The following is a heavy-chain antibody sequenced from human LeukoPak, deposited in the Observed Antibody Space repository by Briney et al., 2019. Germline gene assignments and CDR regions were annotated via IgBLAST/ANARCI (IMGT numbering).Heavy chain of an antibody. V-gene: IGHV3-48*01. CDR3: ARGRVGAMYYFDY. J-gene: IGHJ4*02. CDR1: GFTFSSYS. Sequence: GGSLRLSCAASGFTFSSYSMNWVRQAPGKGLEWVSYISSSSSTIYYADSVKGRFTISRDNAKNSLCLQMNSLRAEDTAVYYCARGRVGAMYYFDYWGQGTLVTVSS. D-gene: IGHD1-26*01. CDR2: ISSSSSTI.